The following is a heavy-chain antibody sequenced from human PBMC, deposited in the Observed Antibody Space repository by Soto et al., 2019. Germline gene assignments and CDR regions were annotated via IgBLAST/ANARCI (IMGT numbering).Heavy chain of an antibody. D-gene: IGHD2-8*01. CDR3: ARDLYPLAYYFDF. V-gene: IGHV1-18*04. CDR2: ISGHNGNT. CDR1: GYTFTNHG. Sequence: EASVKVSCKASGYTFTNHGISWVRQAPGQGLEWLGWISGHNGNTKYAQRLKGRVTVTADTPTSTAYMELRSLRSDDTAVYYCARDLYPLAYYFDFWGQGTLVTVSS. J-gene: IGHJ4*02.